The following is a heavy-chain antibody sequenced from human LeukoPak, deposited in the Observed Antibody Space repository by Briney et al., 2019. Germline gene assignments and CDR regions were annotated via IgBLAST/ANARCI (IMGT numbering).Heavy chain of an antibody. CDR1: GFTFSTEA. Sequence: GGSLRLSCEVSGFTFSTEAMTWVRQAPGKGLEWVSSISDSSRTTYYADSVQGRFTISRDNYRNTVYLQMNSLRVEDTAFYYCAKKLGFIPQFDYWSQGTLVAVSS. J-gene: IGHJ4*02. CDR2: ISDSSRTT. D-gene: IGHD6-13*01. CDR3: AKKLGFIPQFDY. V-gene: IGHV3-23*01.